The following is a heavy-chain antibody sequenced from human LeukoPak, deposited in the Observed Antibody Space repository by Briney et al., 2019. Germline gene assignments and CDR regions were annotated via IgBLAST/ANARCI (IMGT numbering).Heavy chain of an antibody. J-gene: IGHJ4*02. CDR1: GGSISSGSYY. CDR3: ARDNGIDY. V-gene: IGHV4-61*02. D-gene: IGHD1-26*01. Sequence: SQTLSLTCTVSGGSISSGSYYWSWIRQPAGKGLEWIGRIYTSGSTNYYPSLKSRVTISVDTSKNQFSLKLSSVTAADTAVYYCARDNGIDYWGQGTLVTVSS. CDR2: IYTSGST.